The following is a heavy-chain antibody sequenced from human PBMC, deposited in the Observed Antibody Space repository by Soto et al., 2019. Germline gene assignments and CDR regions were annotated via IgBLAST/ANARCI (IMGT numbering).Heavy chain of an antibody. V-gene: IGHV3-48*02. CDR2: ISSSSSTI. CDR3: ARDPSYYYYGMDV. J-gene: IGHJ6*02. Sequence: PGGSLRLSCAASGFTFSSYSMNWVRQAPGKGLEWVSYISSSSSTIYYADSVKGRFTISRENAKNSPYLQMNSLRDEDTAVYYCARDPSYYYYGMDVWGQGNTVTVS. CDR1: GFTFSSYS.